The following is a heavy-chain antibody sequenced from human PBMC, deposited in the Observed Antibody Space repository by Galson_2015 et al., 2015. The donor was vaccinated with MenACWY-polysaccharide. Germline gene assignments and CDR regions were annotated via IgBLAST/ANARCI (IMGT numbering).Heavy chain of an antibody. CDR2: IYWDDDK. D-gene: IGHD6-19*01. J-gene: IGHJ3*02. CDR3: AHRGSGWYVGDAFDI. Sequence: PALVKPTQTLTLTCTFSGFSLSTSGVGVGWIRQPPGKALEWLALIYWDDDKRYSPSLKSRLTITKDASKNQVVLTMTNMDPVDTATYYCAHRGSGWYVGDAFDIWGQGTMVTVSS. CDR1: GFSLSTSGVG. V-gene: IGHV2-5*02.